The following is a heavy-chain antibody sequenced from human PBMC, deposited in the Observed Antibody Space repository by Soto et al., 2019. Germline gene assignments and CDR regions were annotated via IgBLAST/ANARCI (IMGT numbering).Heavy chain of an antibody. CDR3: VKDLSPNIAAAGIASYYYYYYGMDV. CDR1: GFTFSSYA. CDR2: ISSNGGST. D-gene: IGHD6-13*01. V-gene: IGHV3-64D*08. Sequence: PGGSLRLSCSASGFTFSSYAMHWVRQAPGKGLEYVSAISSNGGSTYYADSVKGRFTISRDNSKNTLYLQMSSLRAEDTAVYYCVKDLSPNIAAAGIASYYYYYYGMDVWGQGTTVTV. J-gene: IGHJ6*02.